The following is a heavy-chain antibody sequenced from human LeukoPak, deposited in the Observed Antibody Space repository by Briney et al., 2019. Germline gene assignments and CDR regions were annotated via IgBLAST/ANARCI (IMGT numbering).Heavy chain of an antibody. CDR2: ISGSGGST. CDR1: GFTFSSYA. Sequence: GGSLRLSCAASGFTFSSYAMSWVRQAPGKGLEWVSAISGSGGSTYYGDSVKGRFTISRDNSKNTLYLQMNSLRAEDTAVYYCAKDSRDGYNNWFDPWGQGTLVTVSS. CDR3: AKDSRDGYNNWFDP. J-gene: IGHJ5*02. D-gene: IGHD5-24*01. V-gene: IGHV3-23*01.